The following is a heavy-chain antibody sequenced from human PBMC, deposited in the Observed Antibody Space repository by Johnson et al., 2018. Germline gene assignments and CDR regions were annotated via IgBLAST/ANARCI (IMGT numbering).Heavy chain of an antibody. CDR3: AKGGIAVAGTQDYYYMDV. J-gene: IGHJ6*03. Sequence: VQLLETGGGVVQPGRSLRLSCAASGFTFSSYGMHWVRQAPGKGLEWVAVISYDGSNKYYADSVKGRFTISRDNSKNTRYLQMNSLRAEDTAVYYCAKGGIAVAGTQDYYYMDVWGKGTTVTVSS. CDR1: GFTFSSYG. D-gene: IGHD6-19*01. CDR2: ISYDGSNK. V-gene: IGHV3-30*18.